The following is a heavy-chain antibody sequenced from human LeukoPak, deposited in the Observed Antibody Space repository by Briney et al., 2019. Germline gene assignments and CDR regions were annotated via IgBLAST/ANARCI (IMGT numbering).Heavy chain of an antibody. V-gene: IGHV3-23*01. Sequence: GGSLRLSCAASGFTFSSFAMSWVRQAPGKGLQWVSVISGSGVSTYYADSVKGRFTISRDNSKNTLCLQVNSLRAEDTAVYYCAREIGDFDYWGQGALVTVSS. CDR1: GFTFSSFA. CDR2: ISGSGVST. J-gene: IGHJ4*02. CDR3: AREIGDFDY.